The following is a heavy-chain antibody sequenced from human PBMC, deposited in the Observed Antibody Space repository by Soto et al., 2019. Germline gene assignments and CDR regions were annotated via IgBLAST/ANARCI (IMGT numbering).Heavy chain of an antibody. Sequence: EVHRVESGEGLVQPGGSLRLTCAASGFTFSSYWMSWVRQVPGKGLEWVANIKQDGSEIYYVDSVKGRFTISRDNAKNSVYLQMNSLSAEDTAMYHCARSIFAIPGGNWGQGTLATVS. V-gene: IGHV3-7*05. CDR1: GFTFSSYW. J-gene: IGHJ4*02. CDR3: ARSIFAIPGGN. CDR2: IKQDGSEI. D-gene: IGHD6-6*01.